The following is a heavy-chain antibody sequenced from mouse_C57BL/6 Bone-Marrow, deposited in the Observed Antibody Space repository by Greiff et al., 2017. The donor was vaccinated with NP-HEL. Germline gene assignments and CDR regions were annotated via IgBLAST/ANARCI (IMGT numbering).Heavy chain of an antibody. CDR3: ARPRGSSYYWYFDV. V-gene: IGHV1-55*01. Sequence: QVQLKESGAELVKPGASVKMSCKASGYTFTSYWITWVKQRPGQGLEWIGDIYPGSGSTNYNEKFKSKATLTVDTSSSTAYMQLSSLTSEDSAVYYCARPRGSSYYWYFDVWGTGTTVTVSS. D-gene: IGHD1-1*01. J-gene: IGHJ1*03. CDR1: GYTFTSYW. CDR2: IYPGSGST.